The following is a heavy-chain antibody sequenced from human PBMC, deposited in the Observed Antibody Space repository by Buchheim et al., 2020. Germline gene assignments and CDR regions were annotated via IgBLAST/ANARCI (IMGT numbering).Heavy chain of an antibody. Sequence: QVQLQQWGAGLLKPSETLSLTCAVYGGSFSGYYWSWIRQPPGKGLEWIGEINHSGSTNYNPSLKSRVTISVDTSKSQFSLKLSSVTAADTAVYYCASLPYCSGSTCYNPFDYWGQGTL. CDR2: INHSGST. J-gene: IGHJ4*02. V-gene: IGHV4-34*01. CDR3: ASLPYCSGSTCYNPFDY. CDR1: GGSFSGYY. D-gene: IGHD2-15*01.